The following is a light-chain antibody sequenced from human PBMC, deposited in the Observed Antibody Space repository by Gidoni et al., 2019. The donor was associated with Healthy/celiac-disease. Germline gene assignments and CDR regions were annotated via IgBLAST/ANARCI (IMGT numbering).Light chain of an antibody. CDR2: KAS. CDR1: QSISSW. Sequence: DIQMTQSPSTLSASVGDRVTITCRASQSISSWFAWYQQKPGKAPKLLIYKASSLESGVPSRFSGCGSGTEFTLTISSRQPDDFATYYCQQYNSYSGTFGQGTKVEIK. CDR3: QQYNSYSGT. J-gene: IGKJ1*01. V-gene: IGKV1-5*03.